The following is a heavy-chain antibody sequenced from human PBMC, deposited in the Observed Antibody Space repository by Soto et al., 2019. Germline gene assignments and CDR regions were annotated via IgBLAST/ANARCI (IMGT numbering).Heavy chain of an antibody. CDR3: VKHALTAVAFYFDY. CDR1: GFKFDDYG. CDR2: LSKDSLSI. V-gene: IGHV3-9*01. Sequence: PGGSLRLSCVASGFKFDDYGMHWVRHTPGKGLEWIAGLSKDSLSISYGASMKGRFAISRDNAKNSLYLQLNSPRPEDTALYYCVKHALTAVAFYFDYWGRGALVTVSS. J-gene: IGHJ4*01. D-gene: IGHD6-19*01.